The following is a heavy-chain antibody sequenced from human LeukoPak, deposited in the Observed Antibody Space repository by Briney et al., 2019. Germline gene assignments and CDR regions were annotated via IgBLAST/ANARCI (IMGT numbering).Heavy chain of an antibody. CDR1: GFTFSSYS. CDR3: ARQYCSGGSCYLTTDY. CDR2: ISSGSDYI. V-gene: IGHV3-21*01. Sequence: GGSLRLSCAASGFTFSSYSMDWVRQAPGKGVEWVSLISSGSDYIYYADSVKGRFTISRDNATNSLYLQMNSLRAEDTAVYYCARQYCSGGSCYLTTDYWGQGTLVTVSS. D-gene: IGHD2-15*01. J-gene: IGHJ4*02.